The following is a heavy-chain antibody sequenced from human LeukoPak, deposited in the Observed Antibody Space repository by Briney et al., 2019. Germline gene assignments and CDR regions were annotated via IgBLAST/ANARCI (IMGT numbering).Heavy chain of an antibody. J-gene: IGHJ4*02. CDR3: ARGEGYSSSSLTDY. Sequence: ASVKVSCKASGYTFTGYYMHWVRQAPGQGLEWMGWINPNSGGTNYAQKFQGRVTMTRDTSISTAYMELSRLRSDDTAVYYCARGEGYSSSSLTDYWGQGTLVTVSS. CDR2: INPNSGGT. CDR1: GYTFTGYY. D-gene: IGHD6-6*01. V-gene: IGHV1-2*02.